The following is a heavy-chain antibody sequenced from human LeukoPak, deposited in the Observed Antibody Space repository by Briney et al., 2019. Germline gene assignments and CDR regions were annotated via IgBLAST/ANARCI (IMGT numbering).Heavy chain of an antibody. J-gene: IGHJ6*03. Sequence: GGSLRLSCAASGFTFSSYGMHWVRQAPGKGLEWVAFIRYDGSNKYYADSVKGRFTISRDNSKNTLYLQMNSLRAEDTAVYYCAKDNGPDYYDSSGYYDPYYMDVWGKGTTVTVSS. CDR1: GFTFSSYG. D-gene: IGHD3-22*01. CDR3: AKDNGPDYYDSSGYYDPYYMDV. CDR2: IRYDGSNK. V-gene: IGHV3-30*02.